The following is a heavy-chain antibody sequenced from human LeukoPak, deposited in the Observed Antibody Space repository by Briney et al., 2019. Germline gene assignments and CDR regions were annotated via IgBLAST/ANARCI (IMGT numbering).Heavy chain of an antibody. J-gene: IGHJ2*01. CDR2: IYYSGST. Sequence: PSETLSLTCAVSGGSISSGGYSWSWIRQPPGKGLEWIGYIYYSGSTYYNPSLKSRVTMSVDTSKNQFSLKLSSVTAADTAVYYCARGYSGYDYGYFDLWGRGTLVTVSS. D-gene: IGHD5-12*01. V-gene: IGHV4-30-4*07. CDR1: GGSISSGGYS. CDR3: ARGYSGYDYGYFDL.